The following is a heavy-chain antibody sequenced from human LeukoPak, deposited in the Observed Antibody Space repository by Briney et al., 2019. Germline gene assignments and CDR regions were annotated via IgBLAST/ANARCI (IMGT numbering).Heavy chain of an antibody. Sequence: SETLSLTCTVSGGSISSGDYYWSWIRQPPGKGLEWIGYIYYSGSTYYNPSLKSRVTISVDTAKNQFSLKLSSVTPADTAVYYCASIAVAAFDYWGQGTLVTVSS. V-gene: IGHV4-30-4*01. CDR3: ASIAVAAFDY. D-gene: IGHD6-19*01. CDR1: GGSISSGDYY. CDR2: IYYSGST. J-gene: IGHJ4*02.